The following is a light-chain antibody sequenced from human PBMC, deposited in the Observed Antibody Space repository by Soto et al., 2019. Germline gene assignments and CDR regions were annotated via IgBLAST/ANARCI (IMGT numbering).Light chain of an antibody. Sequence: QSALTQPASGPASPAQSPTLPPPPPPPHVGNYKYVSWYQQHPGKAPKLMIYEVSNRPSGVSNRFSGSKSGNTASLTISGLQAEDETDYYCLSYTRSGSYVFATGRKV. V-gene: IGLV2-14*01. CDR1: PPHVGNYKY. CDR3: LSYTRSGSYV. CDR2: EVS. J-gene: IGLJ1*01.